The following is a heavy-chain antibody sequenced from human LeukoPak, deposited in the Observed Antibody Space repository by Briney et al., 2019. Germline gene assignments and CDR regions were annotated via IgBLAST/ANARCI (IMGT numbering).Heavy chain of an antibody. D-gene: IGHD1-26*01. V-gene: IGHV3-30-3*01. CDR3: ARDKGRWELLGYFDY. J-gene: IGHJ4*02. Sequence: GGSLRLSCAASGFTFSSYAMHWVRQAPGKGLEWVAVISYDGSNKYYADSVKGRFTISRDNSKNTLYLQMNSLRAEDTAVYYCARDKGRWELLGYFDYWGQGTLVTVSS. CDR1: GFTFSSYA. CDR2: ISYDGSNK.